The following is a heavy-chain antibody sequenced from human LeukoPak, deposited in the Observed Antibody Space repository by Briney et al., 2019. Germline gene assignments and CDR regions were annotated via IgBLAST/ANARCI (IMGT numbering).Heavy chain of an antibody. CDR2: IRYDGSNK. Sequence: GGSLRLSCAASGFTFSSYGMHWVRQAPGKGLEWVAFIRYDGSNKYYADSVKGRFSISRDNSKNTRDNSKNTLYLQMNSLRAEDTAVYYCARDFDYYGSGSYYYYWGQGTLVTVSS. CDR1: GFTFSSYG. J-gene: IGHJ4*02. V-gene: IGHV3-30*02. CDR3: ARDFDYYGSGSYYYY. D-gene: IGHD3-10*01.